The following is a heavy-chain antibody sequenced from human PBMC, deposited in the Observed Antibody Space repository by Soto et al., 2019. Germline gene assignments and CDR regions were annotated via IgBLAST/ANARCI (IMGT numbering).Heavy chain of an antibody. CDR1: GYTFSSYY. V-gene: IGHV1-46*01. Sequence: ASVKVSCKASGYTFSSYYIHWVRQAPGQGLEWIGIINPNGGSTNYAQNFKGRLTVTRDTSMATVYMDLSALTSDDTAVYYCAREDIVVPTSRGWFDPWGQGTLVTVSS. CDR3: AREDIVVPTSRGWFDP. CDR2: INPNGGST. J-gene: IGHJ5*02. D-gene: IGHD2-2*01.